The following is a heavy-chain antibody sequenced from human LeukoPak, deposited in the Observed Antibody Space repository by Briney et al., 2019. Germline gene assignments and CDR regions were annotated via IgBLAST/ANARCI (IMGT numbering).Heavy chain of an antibody. Sequence: SETLSLTCTVSGGSISSSSYYWGWIRQPPGKGLEWIGSIYYSGSTYYNPSLKSRVTISVDTSKNQFSLKLSSVTAADTAVYYCASVYRGVIPYYFDYWGQGTLVTVSS. CDR3: ASVYRGVIPYYFDY. CDR1: GGSISSSSYY. D-gene: IGHD3-10*01. V-gene: IGHV4-39*07. J-gene: IGHJ4*02. CDR2: IYYSGST.